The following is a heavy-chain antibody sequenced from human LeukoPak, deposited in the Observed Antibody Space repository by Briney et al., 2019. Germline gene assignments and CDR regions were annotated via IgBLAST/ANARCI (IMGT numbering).Heavy chain of an antibody. D-gene: IGHD2-15*01. CDR2: IIPILGIA. J-gene: IGHJ6*02. V-gene: IGHV1-69*04. CDR3: ARDPMYCSGGSCYYHYYYGMDV. Sequence: ASVKVSCKASGDTFSGYAISWVRQAPGQGLEWMGRIIPILGIANYAQKFQGRVTITADKSTSTAYMELSSLRSEDTAVYYCARDPMYCSGGSCYYHYYYGMDVWGQGTTVTVSS. CDR1: GDTFSGYA.